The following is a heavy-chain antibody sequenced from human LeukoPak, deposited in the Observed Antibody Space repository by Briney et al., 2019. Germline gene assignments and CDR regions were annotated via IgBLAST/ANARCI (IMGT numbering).Heavy chain of an antibody. CDR3: ARVTGYFLDY. CDR2: IKQDGSEK. J-gene: IGHJ4*02. D-gene: IGHD3-9*01. V-gene: IGHV3-7*01. Sequence: PGGSLRLSCAASGFAFSTYWMSWVRQAPGKGLERVANIKQDGSEKYYVDSVKGRFTISRDNAKNSLYLQMNSLRAEDTAVYYCARVTGYFLDYWGQGTLVTVSS. CDR1: GFAFSTYW.